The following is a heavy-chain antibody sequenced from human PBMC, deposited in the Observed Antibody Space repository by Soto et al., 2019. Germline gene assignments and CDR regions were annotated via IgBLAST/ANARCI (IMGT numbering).Heavy chain of an antibody. CDR3: GRELVCGGKCHLNSFEP. D-gene: IGHD2-15*01. J-gene: IGHJ5*02. V-gene: IGHV1-3*04. CDR1: GYTFTPYP. CDR2: INIGNGNT. Sequence: ASVKVSCKASGYTFTPYPIHWVRQAPGQGLEWMGWINIGNGNTQYSENFQGRVTITKDTSANTVYMELSSLRSEDTAIYYCGRELVCGGKCHLNSFEPWGQGTLLTGSS.